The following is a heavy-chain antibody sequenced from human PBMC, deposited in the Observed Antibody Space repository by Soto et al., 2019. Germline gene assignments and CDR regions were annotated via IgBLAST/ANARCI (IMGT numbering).Heavy chain of an antibody. CDR1: GYSFTSYW. CDR2: IDPSDSYT. Sequence: PGESLKISCKGSGYSFTSYWISWVLQIPGKGLEWMGRIDPSDSYTNYSPSFQGHVTISADKSISTAYLQWSSLKASDTAMYYCARHVVPLKIDSGASIAARGMDVWGQGTTVTVSS. D-gene: IGHD6-6*01. V-gene: IGHV5-10-1*01. J-gene: IGHJ6*02. CDR3: ARHVVPLKIDSGASIAARGMDV.